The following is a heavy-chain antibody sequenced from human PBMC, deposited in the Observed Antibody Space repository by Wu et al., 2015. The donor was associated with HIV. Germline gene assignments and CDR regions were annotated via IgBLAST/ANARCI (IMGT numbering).Heavy chain of an antibody. CDR2: FDPEDGET. CDR3: ATDGLLGRPTGGWPRGYAFDI. J-gene: IGHJ3*02. CDR1: GYTLTELS. V-gene: IGHV1-24*01. Sequence: QVQLVQSGAEVKKPGASVKVSCKVSGYTLTELSMHWVRQAPGKGLEWMGGFDPEDGETIYAQKFQGRVTMTEDTSTDTAYMELSSLRSEDTAVYYCATDGLLGRPTGGWPRGYAFDIWGQGAMVTGLF. D-gene: IGHD6-19*01.